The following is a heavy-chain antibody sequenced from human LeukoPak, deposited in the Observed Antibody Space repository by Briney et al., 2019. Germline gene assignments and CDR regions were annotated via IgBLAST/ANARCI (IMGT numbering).Heavy chain of an antibody. V-gene: IGHV3-73*01. CDR2: IRSKANSYAT. D-gene: IGHD3-22*01. Sequence: PGGSLRLSCAASGFTFSDSTIHWVRQASGKGLEWVGRIRSKANSYATAYAASVKGRFTISRDDSKNTAYLQMNSLKTEDTAVYYCTEATYYYDSSGYHYWGQGTLVTVSS. CDR1: GFTFSDST. J-gene: IGHJ4*02. CDR3: TEATYYYDSSGYHY.